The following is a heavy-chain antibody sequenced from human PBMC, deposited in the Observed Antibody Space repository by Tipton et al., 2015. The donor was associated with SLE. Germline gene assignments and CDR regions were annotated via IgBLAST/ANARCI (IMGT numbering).Heavy chain of an antibody. D-gene: IGHD2-8*01. CDR1: GVSISTYY. Sequence: TLSLTCSVSGVSISTYYWGWIRQSPGKGLEWIGFFYFSGSSQYNPSLKSRVAISADTSNNQFSLELRSVTAADTAVYYCARGGASVLIRNCYFDYWGQGSLVTVSS. CDR3: ARGGASVLIRNCYFDY. CDR2: FYFSGSS. V-gene: IGHV4-59*01. J-gene: IGHJ4*01.